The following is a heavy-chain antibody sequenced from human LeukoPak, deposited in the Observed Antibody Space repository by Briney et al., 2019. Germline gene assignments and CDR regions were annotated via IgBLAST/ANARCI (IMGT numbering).Heavy chain of an antibody. V-gene: IGHV3-23*01. Sequence: GGSLRLSCAASGFTFSSYAMSWVRQAPGKGLEWVSAISGSGGSTFYADSVKGRFTISRDNSKNTLYLQMNSLRAEDTAIYYCAKGGVGTGITRRPFDPWGQGTLVTVSS. CDR2: ISGSGGST. D-gene: IGHD1-7*01. CDR3: AKGGVGTGITRRPFDP. CDR1: GFTFSSYA. J-gene: IGHJ5*02.